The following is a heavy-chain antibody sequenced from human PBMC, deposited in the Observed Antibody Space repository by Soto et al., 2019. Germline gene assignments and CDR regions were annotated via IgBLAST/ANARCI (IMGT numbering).Heavy chain of an antibody. V-gene: IGHV1-18*01. CDR2: ISPYSGYT. CDR3: AREASVLIPAAQPSRFDS. D-gene: IGHD2-2*01. CDR1: GYSSMKYG. Sequence: ASVKVSRKGFGYSSMKYGSNWVRRAPGQGLEWVGWISPYSGYTHSAQKFHGRLTLTTDTAASTAYMELRILRSADTALYYCAREASVLIPAAQPSRFDSWGQGTLVTVSS. J-gene: IGHJ4*02.